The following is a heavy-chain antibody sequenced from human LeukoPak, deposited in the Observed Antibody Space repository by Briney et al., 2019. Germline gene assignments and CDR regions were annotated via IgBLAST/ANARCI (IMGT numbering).Heavy chain of an antibody. CDR1: GFTFSSYS. Sequence: GGSLRLSCAASGFTFSSYSMNWVRQAPGKGLEWVSAISGSDAGTYYADSVKGRFTISRDNSKNTLYLQMNSLRAEDTAVYYCAKDPYYYDSSPQTYFDYWGQGTLVTVSS. D-gene: IGHD3-22*01. V-gene: IGHV3-23*01. CDR2: ISGSDAGT. CDR3: AKDPYYYDSSPQTYFDY. J-gene: IGHJ4*02.